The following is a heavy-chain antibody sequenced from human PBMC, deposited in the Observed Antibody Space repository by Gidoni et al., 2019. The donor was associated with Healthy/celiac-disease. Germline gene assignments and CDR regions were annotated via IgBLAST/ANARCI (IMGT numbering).Heavy chain of an antibody. V-gene: IGHV3-33*01. D-gene: IGHD2-15*01. Sequence: QVQLVESGGGVVQPGRSLRLSCAASGFTFSSYGMHWVRQAPGKGLEWVAVIWYDGSNKYYADSVKGRFTISRDNSKNTLYLQMNSLRAEDTAVYYCARAFKFNCSGGSCYSFSSEYYFDYWGQGTLVTVSS. CDR3: ARAFKFNCSGGSCYSFSSEYYFDY. CDR2: IWYDGSNK. J-gene: IGHJ4*02. CDR1: GFTFSSYG.